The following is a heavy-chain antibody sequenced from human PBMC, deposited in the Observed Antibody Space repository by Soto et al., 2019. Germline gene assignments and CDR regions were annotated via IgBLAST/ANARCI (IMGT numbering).Heavy chain of an antibody. V-gene: IGHV4-61*01. CDR1: GYSISSGSY. Sequence: SETLSLTCTVSGYSISSGSYWSWIRQPPGKGLEWIGYIYYSGSTNYNPSLKSRVTISVDTSKNQFSLKLSSVTAADTAVYYCATSTESDIVVVPAAIFSGFDPWGQGTLVTVSS. D-gene: IGHD2-2*01. J-gene: IGHJ5*02. CDR3: ATSTESDIVVVPAAIFSGFDP. CDR2: IYYSGST.